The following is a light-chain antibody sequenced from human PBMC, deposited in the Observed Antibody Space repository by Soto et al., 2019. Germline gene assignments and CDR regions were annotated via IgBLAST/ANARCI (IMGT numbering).Light chain of an antibody. Sequence: DIQITQSPSTLSASVGDRVPITCRASQSISVWLAWYQQKAGKAPNLLIYKASTLKSGVPSRFSGSGSGTEFTLTISSLQPDDFATYYCQHYNSYSEAFGQGTKVDNK. CDR2: KAS. CDR3: QHYNSYSEA. V-gene: IGKV1-5*03. J-gene: IGKJ1*01. CDR1: QSISVW.